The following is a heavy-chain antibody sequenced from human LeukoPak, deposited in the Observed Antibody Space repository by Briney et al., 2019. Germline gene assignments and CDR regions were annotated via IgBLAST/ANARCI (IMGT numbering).Heavy chain of an antibody. Sequence: GESLKISCKGVGFSFTSYWIGWVRQMPGKGLDWMGIIYPGDSETRFSPSFQGQVTMSADMSTSTAYLQWSSLQASDTAIYYCARLDATRGGDCWGQGTLVTVSS. V-gene: IGHV5-51*01. D-gene: IGHD2-15*01. J-gene: IGHJ4*02. CDR2: IYPGDSET. CDR3: ARLDATRGGDC. CDR1: GFSFTSYW.